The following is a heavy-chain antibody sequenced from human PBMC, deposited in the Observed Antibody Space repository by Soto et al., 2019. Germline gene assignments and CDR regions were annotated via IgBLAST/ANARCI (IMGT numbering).Heavy chain of an antibody. Sequence: GGSLRLSCAASGFTFSSYSMNWVRQAPGKGLEWVSYISSSSSTIYYADSVKGRFTISRDNAKNSLYLQMNSLRDEDTAVYYCASSSGSYFVRAFDIWGQGTMVTVSS. CDR3: ASSSGSYFVRAFDI. J-gene: IGHJ3*02. V-gene: IGHV3-48*02. CDR1: GFTFSSYS. D-gene: IGHD1-26*01. CDR2: ISSSSSTI.